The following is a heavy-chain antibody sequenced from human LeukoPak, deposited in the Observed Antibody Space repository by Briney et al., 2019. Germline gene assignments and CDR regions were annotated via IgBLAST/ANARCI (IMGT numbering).Heavy chain of an antibody. CDR3: ARDGHATMRYYYYGMDV. CDR2: IIPILGIA. J-gene: IGHJ6*02. V-gene: IGHV1-69*04. CDR1: GGTFSSYA. Sequence: SVKVSCKASGGTFSSYAISWVRQAPGQGLEWMGRIIPILGIANYAQKFQGRVTITADKSTSTAYMELSGLRSEDTAVYYCARDGHATMRYYYYGMDVWGQGTTVTVSS. D-gene: IGHD5-12*01.